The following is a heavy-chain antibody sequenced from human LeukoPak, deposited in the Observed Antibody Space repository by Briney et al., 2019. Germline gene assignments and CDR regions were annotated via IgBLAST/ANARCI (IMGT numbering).Heavy chain of an antibody. CDR1: GFTFSSYS. D-gene: IGHD3-3*01. CDR2: ISSSSSTE. V-gene: IGHV3-48*04. CDR3: ASLSIFGGY. Sequence: PGGSLRLSCAASGFTFSSYSMNWVRQAPGKGLEWVSYISSSSSTEYNADSVKGRFTISRDNAKNSLYLQLNGLRAEDTAVYYCASLSIFGGYRGQGTLVTVSS. J-gene: IGHJ4*02.